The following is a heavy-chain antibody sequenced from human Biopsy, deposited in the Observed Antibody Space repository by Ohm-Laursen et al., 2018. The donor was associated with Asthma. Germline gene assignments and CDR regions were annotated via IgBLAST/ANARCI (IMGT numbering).Heavy chain of an antibody. CDR2: INTNTGNP. CDR1: GYTVTRYA. Sequence: GASVKVSCKASGYTVTRYAINWVRQAPGQGLEWMGWINTNTGNPTYAQVFTGRFVFSLDTSVNTAHLQISSLKAEDTAVYYCARMISYYHEMRAPFFDYWGQGTLVTVSS. CDR3: ARMISYYHEMRAPFFDY. J-gene: IGHJ4*02. D-gene: IGHD3-22*01. V-gene: IGHV7-4-1*02.